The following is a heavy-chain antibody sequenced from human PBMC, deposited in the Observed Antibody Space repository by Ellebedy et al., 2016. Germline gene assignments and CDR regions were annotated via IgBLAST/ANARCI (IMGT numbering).Heavy chain of an antibody. D-gene: IGHD6-19*01. CDR1: GFTFSSHW. J-gene: IGHJ4*02. V-gene: IGHV3-74*01. CDR3: ARDPVVSSGWEFDY. CDR2: MNSDGSST. Sequence: GGSLRLSXSASGFTFSSHWMHWVRQAPGKGLVWVSRMNSDGSSTGYADSVKGRFTISRDNAKNTLYLQMNSLRAEDTAVYYCARDPVVSSGWEFDYWGQGTVVTVSS.